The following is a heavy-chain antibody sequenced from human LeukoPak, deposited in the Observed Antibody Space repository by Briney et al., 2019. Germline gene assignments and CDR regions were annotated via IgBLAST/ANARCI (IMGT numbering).Heavy chain of an antibody. CDR3: ATYRQVLLPFES. CDR1: GFTFSTFA. CDR2: IFPIGGEI. Sequence: PGGSLRLSCAASGFTFSTFAMSWVRQPPGKGLEWVSSIFPIGGEIHYADSGRGRFTISRDNSKSTLSLQMNSLRAEDTAIYYCATYRQVLLPFESWGQGTLVTVSS. D-gene: IGHD2-8*02. J-gene: IGHJ4*02. V-gene: IGHV3-23*01.